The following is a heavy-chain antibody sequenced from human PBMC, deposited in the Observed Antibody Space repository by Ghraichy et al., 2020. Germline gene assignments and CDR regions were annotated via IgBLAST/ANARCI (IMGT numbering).Heavy chain of an antibody. CDR3: ARGINSFDT. V-gene: IGHV1-18*01. CDR1: GYTFINYG. Sequence: ASVKVSCKASGYTFINYGITWVRQAPGQGLEWMGWITTKSGNTQYGWKFQGRVTMTTDTSTSTADMELRSLRFDDTAVYYCARGINSFDTWGQGTLVTVSS. CDR2: ITTKSGNT. D-gene: IGHD5-24*01. J-gene: IGHJ5*02.